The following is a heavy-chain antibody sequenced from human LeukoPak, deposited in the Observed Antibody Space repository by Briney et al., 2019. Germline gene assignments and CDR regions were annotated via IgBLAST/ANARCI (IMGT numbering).Heavy chain of an antibody. D-gene: IGHD3-10*01. J-gene: IGHJ4*02. CDR2: INHSGST. CDR3: ARGLQGYYGSRSPKGYFDY. Sequence: PSETLSLTCAVYGGSFSGYYWSWIRQPPGKGLEWIGEINHSGSTNYNPSLKSRVTISVDTSKNQFSLKLSSVTAADTAVYYCARGLQGYYGSRSPKGYFDYWGQGTLVTVSS. CDR1: GGSFSGYY. V-gene: IGHV4-34*01.